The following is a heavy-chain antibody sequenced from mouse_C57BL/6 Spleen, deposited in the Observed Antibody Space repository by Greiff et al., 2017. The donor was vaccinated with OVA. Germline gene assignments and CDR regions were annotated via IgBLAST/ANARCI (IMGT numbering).Heavy chain of an antibody. Sequence: VQLQQPGAELVKPGASVKMSCKASGYTFTSYWITWVKQRPGQGLEWIGDIYPGSGSTNYNEKFKSKATLTVDTSSSTAYMQLSSLTSEDSAVYYCARLRGYYGSSEILDYWGQGTTLTVSS. CDR3: ARLRGYYGSSEILDY. J-gene: IGHJ2*01. D-gene: IGHD1-1*01. CDR2: IYPGSGST. CDR1: GYTFTSYW. V-gene: IGHV1-55*01.